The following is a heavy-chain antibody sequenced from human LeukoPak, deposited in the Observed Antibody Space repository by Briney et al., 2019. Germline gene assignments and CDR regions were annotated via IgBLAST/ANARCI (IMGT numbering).Heavy chain of an antibody. CDR1: GFAFSDYW. CDR2: INQDGSQT. Sequence: GGSLRLSCTASGFAFSDYWMSWVRQAPGKGLEWLANINQDGSQTSYVDSVRGRFTVSRDNAKNSLSLQMNSLRADDTAVYYCARDSSPRYSGYDWVYWGRGTLVTVSS. CDR3: ARDSSPRYSGYDWVY. D-gene: IGHD5-12*01. J-gene: IGHJ4*02. V-gene: IGHV3-7*01.